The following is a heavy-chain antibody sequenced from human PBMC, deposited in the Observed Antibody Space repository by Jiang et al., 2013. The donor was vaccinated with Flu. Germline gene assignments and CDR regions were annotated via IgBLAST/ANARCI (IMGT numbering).Heavy chain of an antibody. Sequence: AASGFIVSSNYMSWVRQAPGKGLEWVSLIDSDGTTYSADSGKGRFTISRDNPKNTLYLQMNSLRAEDTAVYYCARGKYYFDYWGQGTLVTVSS. J-gene: IGHJ4*02. CDR2: IDSDGTT. CDR3: ARGKYYFDY. V-gene: IGHV3-53*01. CDR1: GFIVSSNY.